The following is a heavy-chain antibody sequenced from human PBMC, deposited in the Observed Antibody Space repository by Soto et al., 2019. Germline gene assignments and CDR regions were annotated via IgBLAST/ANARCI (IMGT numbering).Heavy chain of an antibody. CDR3: ARGTRYCISTSCPNALYYYYYGMDV. CDR1: GGTFSGYA. D-gene: IGHD2-2*01. V-gene: IGHV1-69*13. Sequence: SVKVSCKASGGTFSGYAISWVRQAPGKGLEWMGGIIPIFGTANYAQKFQGRVTITADESTSTAYMELSSLRSEDTAVYYCARGTRYCISTSCPNALYYYYYGMDVWGQGTTVTVSS. J-gene: IGHJ6*02. CDR2: IIPIFGTA.